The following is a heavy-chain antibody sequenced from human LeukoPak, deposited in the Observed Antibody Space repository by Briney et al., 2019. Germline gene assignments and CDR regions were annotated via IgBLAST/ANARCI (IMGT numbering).Heavy chain of an antibody. J-gene: IGHJ4*02. V-gene: IGHV4-4*07. D-gene: IGHD3-22*01. CDR2: IHSSGST. CDR1: GGSISSYY. Sequence: SETLSPTCTFSGGSISSYYWSWIRQPAGKGLEWIGRIHSSGSTNYNPSLKSRVTMSVDTSKNQFSLRLSSVTAADTAVYYCARDRYYYDSSASPFDYWGQGTLVTVSS. CDR3: ARDRYYYDSSASPFDY.